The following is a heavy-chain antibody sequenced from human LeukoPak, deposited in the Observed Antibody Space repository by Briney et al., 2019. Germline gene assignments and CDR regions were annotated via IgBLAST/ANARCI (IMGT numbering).Heavy chain of an antibody. Sequence: ASVTVSCTVSGYTLTELSMHWVRQAPGKGLEWMGGFDPEDGETIYAQKFQGRVTMTEDTSTDTAYMELSSLRSEDTAVYYCATDLIAAAGTRYYYGMDVWGQGTTVTVSS. D-gene: IGHD6-13*01. V-gene: IGHV1-24*01. J-gene: IGHJ6*02. CDR3: ATDLIAAAGTRYYYGMDV. CDR1: GYTLTELS. CDR2: FDPEDGET.